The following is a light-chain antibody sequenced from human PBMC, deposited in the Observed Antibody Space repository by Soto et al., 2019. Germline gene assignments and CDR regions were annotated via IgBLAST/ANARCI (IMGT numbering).Light chain of an antibody. Sequence: IQLTQSPSSLSASVGDRVTITCRASQAISSYLAWYKQKPGRAPNLLIYGASTLQSGVPSRFSGSGSGTDFTLTISSLQPEDFATYYCQQLNSHPRTFGQGTKVEIK. CDR1: QAISSY. CDR2: GAS. V-gene: IGKV1-9*01. J-gene: IGKJ1*01. CDR3: QQLNSHPRT.